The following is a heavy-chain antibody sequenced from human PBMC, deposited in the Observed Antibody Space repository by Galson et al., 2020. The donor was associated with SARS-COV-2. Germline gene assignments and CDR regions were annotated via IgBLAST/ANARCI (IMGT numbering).Heavy chain of an antibody. CDR3: ARGNFGGDY. CDR2: IYHSGST. D-gene: IGHD3-10*01. Sequence: ASETLSLTCTVSAYSISNGHYWGWIRQPPGKGLEWIGNIYHSGSTYYNPSLKSRVTISVDTSKNQFSLNMHSVTAADTAVYYCARGNFGGDYWGQGTLVKVSS. CDR1: AYSISNGHY. V-gene: IGHV4-38-2*02. J-gene: IGHJ4*02.